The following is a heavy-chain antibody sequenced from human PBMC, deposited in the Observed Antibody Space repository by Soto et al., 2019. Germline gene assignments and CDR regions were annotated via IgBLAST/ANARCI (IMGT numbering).Heavy chain of an antibody. CDR2: ISSSGSTI. CDR3: ARHPIAAAGTSEYYYYYMDV. V-gene: IGHV3-11*01. Sequence: GGSLRLSCAASGFTFSDYYMSWIRQAPGKGLEWVSYISSSGSTIYYADSVKGRFTISRDNAKNSLYLQMNSLRAEDTAVYYCARHPIAAAGTSEYYYYYMDVWGKGTTVTVSS. D-gene: IGHD6-13*01. CDR1: GFTFSDYY. J-gene: IGHJ6*03.